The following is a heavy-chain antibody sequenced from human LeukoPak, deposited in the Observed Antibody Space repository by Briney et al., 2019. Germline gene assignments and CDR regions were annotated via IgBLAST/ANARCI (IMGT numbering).Heavy chain of an antibody. Sequence: SETLSLTCTVSGDSISSSSYYWGWIRQPPGKGLEWIGGLYYSGNTYYNPSLKSRVTISVDTSKNQFSLKLSSVTAADTAVYYCARDQYYYDSSGYYGFDYWGQGTLVTVSS. D-gene: IGHD3-22*01. V-gene: IGHV4-39*07. CDR2: LYYSGNT. CDR3: ARDQYYYDSSGYYGFDY. CDR1: GDSISSSSYY. J-gene: IGHJ4*02.